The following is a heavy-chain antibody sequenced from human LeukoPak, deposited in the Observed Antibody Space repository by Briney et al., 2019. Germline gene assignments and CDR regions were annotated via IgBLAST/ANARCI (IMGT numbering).Heavy chain of an antibody. CDR2: IKQDGSEK. V-gene: IGHV3-7*01. J-gene: IGHJ3*02. D-gene: IGHD2-2*02. CDR3: ARERGGFCSGTTCYKAFDI. CDR1: GFTFSSYW. Sequence: GGSLRLSCAACGFTFSSYWMSWVRQAPGKGLEWLANIKQDGSEKYYVGSVKGRFTISRDNAKNSLDLQMTSLRAEDTAVYYCARERGGFCSGTTCYKAFDIWGQGTMVTVSS.